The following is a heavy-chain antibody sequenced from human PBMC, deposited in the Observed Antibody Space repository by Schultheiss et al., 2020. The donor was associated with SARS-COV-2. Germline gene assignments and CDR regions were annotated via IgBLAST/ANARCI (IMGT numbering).Heavy chain of an antibody. CDR3: ARDESMDV. CDR1: GGTFSSYA. CDR2: INAGNGNT. V-gene: IGHV1-3*01. J-gene: IGHJ6*02. Sequence: ASVKVSCKASGGTFSSYAISWVRQAPGQGLEWMGWINAGNGNTKYSQKFQGRVTITRDTSASTAYMELSSLRSEDTAVYYCARDESMDVWGQGTTVTVSS.